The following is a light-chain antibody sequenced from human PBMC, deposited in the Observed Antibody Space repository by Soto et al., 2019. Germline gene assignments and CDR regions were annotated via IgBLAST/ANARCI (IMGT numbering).Light chain of an antibody. CDR3: EAWDDSLNGHV. V-gene: IGLV1-44*01. CDR2: TTN. J-gene: IGLJ1*01. CDR1: SSNIGTSS. Sequence: QSVLTQPHSASGTPGQRVTISCSGSSSNIGTSSVHWFQQLPGTAPKLLISTTNQRPSGVPERFSGSKSGTSASLAISGLQSEDEADYYCEAWDDSLNGHVFGTGTKLTVL.